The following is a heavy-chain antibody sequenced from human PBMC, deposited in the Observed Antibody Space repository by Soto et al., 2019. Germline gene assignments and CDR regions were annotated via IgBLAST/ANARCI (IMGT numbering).Heavy chain of an antibody. D-gene: IGHD2-2*02. CDR2: IYYSGST. J-gene: IGHJ5*02. CDR3: ARGLRYCSSTSCYTRSSNWFDP. V-gene: IGHV4-31*03. Sequence: SETLSLTCTVSGGSISSGGYYWSWIRQHPGKGLEWIGYIYYSGSTYYNPSLKSRVTISVDTSKNQFSLKLSSVTAADTAVYYCARGLRYCSSTSCYTRSSNWFDPWGQGTLVTVSS. CDR1: GGSISSGGYY.